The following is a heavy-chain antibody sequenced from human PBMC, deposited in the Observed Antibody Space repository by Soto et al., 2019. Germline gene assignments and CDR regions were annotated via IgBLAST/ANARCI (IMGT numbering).Heavy chain of an antibody. CDR3: AKSPNFYCSSPYCYKSYFDF. CDR1: GFTFNTYG. J-gene: IGHJ4*02. Sequence: QEQLVESGGGVVQPGRSLRLSCAASGFTFNTYGMHWLRQAPGKGLEWVAVISYDGSDKYYADSVKGRFIISRDNSKNTLYLQMNSLRAEDTAIYSCAKSPNFYCSSPYCYKSYFDFWGQGALVTVSS. D-gene: IGHD2-21*01. CDR2: ISYDGSDK. V-gene: IGHV3-30*18.